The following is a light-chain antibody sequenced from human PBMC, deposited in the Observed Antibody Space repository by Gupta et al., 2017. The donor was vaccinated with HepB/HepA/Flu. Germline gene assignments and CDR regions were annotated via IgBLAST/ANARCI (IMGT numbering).Light chain of an antibody. J-gene: IGKJ1*01. V-gene: IGKV3-11*01. CDR1: QSVSTY. Sequence: EIVLTQSPATLSSSPGERATLSCRASQSVSTYLAWYQQKPGQAPRLLIYDASSRATGIPARFSGSGSGTDFTLTISSLEPEDFAVYYCQQRCNWPPTFGQGTKVDIK. CDR3: QQRCNWPPT. CDR2: DAS.